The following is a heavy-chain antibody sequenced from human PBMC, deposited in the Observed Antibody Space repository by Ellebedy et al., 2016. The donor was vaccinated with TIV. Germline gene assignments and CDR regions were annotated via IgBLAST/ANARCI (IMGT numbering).Heavy chain of an antibody. CDR2: ISSSSSTI. CDR1: GLTFSSYS. V-gene: IGHV3-48*02. D-gene: IGHD3-10*02. CDR3: ARGLTMYYFDY. J-gene: IGHJ4*02. Sequence: GGSLRLSCAASGLTFSSYSMNWVRQAPGKGLEWVSYISSSSSTIYYADSVKGRFTISRDNAKNSLYLQMNSLRDGDTAVYYCARGLTMYYFDYWGQGTLVTVSS.